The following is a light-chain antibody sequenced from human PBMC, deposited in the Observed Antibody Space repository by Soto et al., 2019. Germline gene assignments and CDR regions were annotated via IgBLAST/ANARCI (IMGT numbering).Light chain of an antibody. J-gene: IGKJ2*01. Sequence: DVVMTQSPLSLSVTLGQPASISCRSSQSLVHSDGNTYLHWFQQRPGQSPRRLIYEVSNRDSGVPDRFSGSGSGTDFTLKISRVEAEDVGVYYCMQGTHSKTFGQGTKVDNK. CDR1: QSLVHSDGNTY. CDR2: EVS. CDR3: MQGTHSKT. V-gene: IGKV2-30*02.